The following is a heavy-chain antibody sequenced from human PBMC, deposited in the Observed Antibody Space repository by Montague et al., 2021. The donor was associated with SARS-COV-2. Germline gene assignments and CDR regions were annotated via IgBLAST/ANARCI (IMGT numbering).Heavy chain of an antibody. V-gene: IGHV4-34*01. D-gene: IGHD4-17*01. J-gene: IGHJ6*02. Sequence: SETLSLTCAVYGGSFSGYYWSWIRQPPGKGLEWIGEINHSGSTNXIPSLKSRVTISVDTSKNQFSLKLSSVTAADTAVYYCARGRTVTTFYYYYYGMDVWGQGTTVTVSS. CDR3: ARGRTVTTFYYYYYGMDV. CDR1: GGSFSGYY. CDR2: INHSGST.